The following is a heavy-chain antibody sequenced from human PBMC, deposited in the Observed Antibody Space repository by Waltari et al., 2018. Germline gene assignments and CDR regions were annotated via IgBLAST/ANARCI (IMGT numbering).Heavy chain of an antibody. D-gene: IGHD4-17*01. CDR3: AKGAYGDYLDY. V-gene: IGHV3-9*01. Sequence: EVQLVESGGGLVQPGKSLRLSCAASGFTFDDYAMHWVRQAPGKGLAWVPGISWNRGSIGYADSVKGRFTISRDNAKNSLYLQMNSLRAEDTALYYCAKGAYGDYLDYWGQGTLVTVSS. J-gene: IGHJ4*02. CDR1: GFTFDDYA. CDR2: ISWNRGSI.